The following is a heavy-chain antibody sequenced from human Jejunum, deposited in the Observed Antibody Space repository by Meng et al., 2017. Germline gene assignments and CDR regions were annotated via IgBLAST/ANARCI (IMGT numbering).Heavy chain of an antibody. CDR2: ISAYNGNR. J-gene: IGHJ3*02. V-gene: IGHV1-18*01. CDR3: ARVEAKLWGAGAFDI. D-gene: IGHD3-16*01. CDR1: GYTFTSNG. Sequence: ASVKVSCKASGYTFTSNGIGWVRQAPGQGLEWLGWISAYNGNRNYAQKVDDRVTMTTDTSTSTAYMELRSLTSDDTAVYYCARVEAKLWGAGAFDIWGQGTMVTVSS.